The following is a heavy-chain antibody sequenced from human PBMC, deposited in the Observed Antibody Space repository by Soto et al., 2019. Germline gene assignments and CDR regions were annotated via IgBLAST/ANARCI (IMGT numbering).Heavy chain of an antibody. D-gene: IGHD5-12*01. CDR3: ASLARSGYWPDAFDI. CDR1: GYSFTSYW. V-gene: IGHV5-51*01. J-gene: IGHJ3*02. Sequence: PGESLKISCKGSGYSFTSYWIGWVRQMPGKGLEWMGIIYPGDSDTRYSPSFQGQVTISADKSISTAYLQWSSLKASDTAMYYCASLARSGYWPDAFDIWGQGTRGTVS. CDR2: IYPGDSDT.